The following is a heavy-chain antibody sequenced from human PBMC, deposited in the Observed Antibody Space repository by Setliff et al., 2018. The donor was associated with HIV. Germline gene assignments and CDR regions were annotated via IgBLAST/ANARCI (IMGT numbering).Heavy chain of an antibody. CDR3: AAVFTGEPGRSLDY. V-gene: IGHV3-21*01. CDR1: GFTFITST. CDR2: ISSSGSYI. J-gene: IGHJ4*02. Sequence: PGGSLRLSCAVSGFTFITSTMNWVRQAPGKGLEWVASISSSGSYIHYADSVKDRFTISRDNAKNSQYLLMSDLRAEDTAVYYGAAVFTGEPGRSLDYWGQGTPVTVSS. D-gene: IGHD1-26*01.